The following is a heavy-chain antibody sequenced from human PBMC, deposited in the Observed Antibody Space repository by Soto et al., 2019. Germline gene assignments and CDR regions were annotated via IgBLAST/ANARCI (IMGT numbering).Heavy chain of an antibody. D-gene: IGHD7-27*01. CDR2: IWFDGSKT. Sequence: GGSLRLSCATSGFSLKTFGMHWVRQAPGKGLEWIAVIWFDGSKTYYSDSVKGRFTISRDSSANTVWLQMNSLRADDTAVYYCARDWVTNYFDYCGQGTLVTVSS. V-gene: IGHV3-33*01. CDR1: GFSLKTFG. J-gene: IGHJ4*02. CDR3: ARDWVTNYFDY.